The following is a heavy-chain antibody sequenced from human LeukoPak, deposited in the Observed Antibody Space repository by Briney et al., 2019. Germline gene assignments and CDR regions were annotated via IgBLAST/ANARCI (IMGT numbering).Heavy chain of an antibody. Sequence: SETLSLTCTVSGGSISSYYWSWIRQPPGEGLEWIGYIYYSGSTNYNPSLKSRVTISVDTSKNQFSLKLSSVTAADTAVYYCARCRYYYDSSGYSHYAFDIWGQGTMVTVSS. D-gene: IGHD3-22*01. J-gene: IGHJ3*02. CDR2: IYYSGST. CDR1: GGSISSYY. V-gene: IGHV4-59*01. CDR3: ARCRYYYDSSGYSHYAFDI.